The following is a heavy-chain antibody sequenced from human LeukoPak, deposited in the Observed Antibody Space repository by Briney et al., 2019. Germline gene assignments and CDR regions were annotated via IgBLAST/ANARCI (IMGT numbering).Heavy chain of an antibody. J-gene: IGHJ6*03. D-gene: IGHD3-10*01. CDR3: ARDRRGVNFYYYYMDV. CDR2: IKGDGSEK. Sequence: QAGGSLRLSCEASGFMFTGYWMSWVRQAPGKGLEWVANIKGDGSEKYYVDSVKGRFTISRDNPKKLLYLQMNSLRAEDTAVYYCARDRRGVNFYYYYMDVWGKGTSVIVSS. CDR1: GFMFTGYW. V-gene: IGHV3-7*01.